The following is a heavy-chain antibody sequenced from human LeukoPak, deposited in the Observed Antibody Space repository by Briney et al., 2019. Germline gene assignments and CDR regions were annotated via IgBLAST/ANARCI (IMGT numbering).Heavy chain of an antibody. CDR3: ARGYSSSWYGYYGMDV. V-gene: IGHV3-48*04. J-gene: IGHJ6*02. CDR2: ISSSSSTI. CDR1: GFTFSSYS. D-gene: IGHD6-13*01. Sequence: GGSLRLSCAASGFTFSSYSMYWVRQAPGKGLEWVSYISSSSSTIYYADSVKGRFTISRDNAKNSLYLQINSLRAEDTAVYYCARGYSSSWYGYYGMDVWGQGTTVTVSS.